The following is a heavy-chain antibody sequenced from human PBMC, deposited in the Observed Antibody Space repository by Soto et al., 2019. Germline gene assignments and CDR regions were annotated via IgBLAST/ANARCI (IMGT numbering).Heavy chain of an antibody. CDR3: ARDLGPRIKKVGYYYGMDV. Sequence: QVQLVESGGGVVQPGRSLRLSCAASGFTFSSYAMHWVRQAPGKGLEWVAVISYDGSNKYYADSVKGRFTISRDNSKNTLYLQMNRLRAEDTAVYYCARDLGPRIKKVGYYYGMDVWGQGTTVTVSS. V-gene: IGHV3-30-3*01. D-gene: IGHD2-15*01. J-gene: IGHJ6*02. CDR2: ISYDGSNK. CDR1: GFTFSSYA.